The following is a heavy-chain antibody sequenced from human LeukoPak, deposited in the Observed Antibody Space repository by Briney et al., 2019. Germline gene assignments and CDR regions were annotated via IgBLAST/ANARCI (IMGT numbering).Heavy chain of an antibody. D-gene: IGHD6-13*01. CDR1: GFIFSTYG. J-gene: IGHJ6*03. CDR3: AKDAGYYYYMDV. Sequence: QTGGSLRLSCVASGFIFSTYGMHWVRQAPGKGLEWVAFIRYDGSNTHYAGSVKGRFSISRDNSKNTLYLQMNSLRVEDTAVYHCAKDAGYYYYMDVWGKGTTVTVSS. V-gene: IGHV3-30*02. CDR2: IRYDGSNT.